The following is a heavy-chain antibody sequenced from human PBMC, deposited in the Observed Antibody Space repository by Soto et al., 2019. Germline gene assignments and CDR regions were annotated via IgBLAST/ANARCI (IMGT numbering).Heavy chain of an antibody. CDR1: GGSISSGDYY. V-gene: IGHV4-31*03. CDR3: ASRDPGTSVDY. J-gene: IGHJ4*02. Sequence: PSETLSLTCTVSGGSISSGDYYWSWIRQHPGKGLEWIGYIYYSGSTYYNPSLKSRVTISIDVSKNQFSLSLRSLTAADTAVYYCASRDPGTSVDYWGQGTLVTVSS. D-gene: IGHD1-7*01. CDR2: IYYSGST.